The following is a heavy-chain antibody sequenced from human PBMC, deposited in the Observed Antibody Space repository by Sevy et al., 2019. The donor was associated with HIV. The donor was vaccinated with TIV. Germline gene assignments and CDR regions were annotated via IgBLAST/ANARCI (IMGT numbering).Heavy chain of an antibody. CDR3: ARGGGVITMIVAEPYYFDY. D-gene: IGHD3-22*01. CDR1: GGSISSYY. J-gene: IGHJ4*02. CDR2: IYYSGST. Sequence: SETLSLTCTVSGGSISSYYWSWIRQPPGKGLEWIGYIYYSGSTNYNPSLKSRVTISVDTSKNQFSLKLGSVTAADTAVYYGARGGGVITMIVAEPYYFDYWGQGTLVTVSS. V-gene: IGHV4-59*01.